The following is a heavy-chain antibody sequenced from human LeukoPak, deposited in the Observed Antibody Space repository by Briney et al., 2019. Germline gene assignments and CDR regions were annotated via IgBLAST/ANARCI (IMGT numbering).Heavy chain of an antibody. Sequence: SGPTLVNPTQTLTLTCTFSGFSLSTTGMCVSWIRQPPGEALEWLARIDWDDDNSYSTSLKTRLTISKDTSKNQVVLTMTNMDPVDTATYYCARCYYYDRSGYPLDAFDIWGQGTMVTVSS. CDR1: GFSLSTTGMC. V-gene: IGHV2-70*11. J-gene: IGHJ3*02. CDR2: IDWDDDN. CDR3: ARCYYYDRSGYPLDAFDI. D-gene: IGHD3-22*01.